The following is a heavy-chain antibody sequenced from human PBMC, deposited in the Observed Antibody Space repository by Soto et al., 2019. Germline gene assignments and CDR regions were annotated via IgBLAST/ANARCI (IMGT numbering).Heavy chain of an antibody. J-gene: IGHJ4*02. CDR2: IHYSGTT. CDR3: ARHEATYYDILTGYLSPFFDY. Sequence: SETLSLTCTVSGGSISGNYWSWIRQPPGKGLEWIGNIHYSGTTNYNPSLKSRVTMSVDTSKNQFSLKLSSVTAADTAVYYCARHEATYYDILTGYLSPFFDYWGQGTLVTVSS. D-gene: IGHD3-9*01. V-gene: IGHV4-59*08. CDR1: GGSISGNY.